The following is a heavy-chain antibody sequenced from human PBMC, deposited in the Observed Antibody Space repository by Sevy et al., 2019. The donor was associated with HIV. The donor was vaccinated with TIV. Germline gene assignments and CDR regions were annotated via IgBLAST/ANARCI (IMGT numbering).Heavy chain of an antibody. CDR1: GFTFSNAW. Sequence: GGSLRLSCAASGFTFSNAWMSWVRQAPGKGLEWVGRIKSKTDGGTTDYAAPVKGKFTISIDDSKNTLYLQMNSLKTEDTAVYYCTTASYSGYELYYYYYGMDVWGQGTTVTVSS. CDR2: IKSKTDGGTT. J-gene: IGHJ6*02. CDR3: TTASYSGYELYYYYYGMDV. D-gene: IGHD5-12*01. V-gene: IGHV3-15*01.